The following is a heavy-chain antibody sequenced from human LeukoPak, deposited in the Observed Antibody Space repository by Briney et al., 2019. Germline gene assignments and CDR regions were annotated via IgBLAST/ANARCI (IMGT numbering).Heavy chain of an antibody. CDR3: ARDYGGNSILDY. J-gene: IGHJ4*02. CDR1: GYTFTSYG. CDR2: INPSGGST. D-gene: IGHD4-23*01. V-gene: IGHV1-46*01. Sequence: ASVKVSCKASGYTFTSYGISWVRQAPGQGLEWMGIINPSGGSTSYAQKFQGRVTMTRDMSTSTVYMELSSLRSEDTAVYYCARDYGGNSILDYWGQGTLVTVSS.